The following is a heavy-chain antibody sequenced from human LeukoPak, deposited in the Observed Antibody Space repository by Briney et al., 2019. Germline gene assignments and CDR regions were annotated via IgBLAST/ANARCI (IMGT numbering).Heavy chain of an antibody. D-gene: IGHD3-22*01. J-gene: IGHJ4*02. Sequence: PGGSLRLSCAPSGFRFSSCAMSWVRQAPGKGLEWVSTISGSGSNTYYADSVKGRFTISRDNSKNTLYLQMNSLRAEDTALYYCAKDRAYYDSSGYGNWGQGTLVTVSP. CDR2: ISGSGSNT. CDR1: GFRFSSCA. CDR3: AKDRAYYDSSGYGN. V-gene: IGHV3-23*01.